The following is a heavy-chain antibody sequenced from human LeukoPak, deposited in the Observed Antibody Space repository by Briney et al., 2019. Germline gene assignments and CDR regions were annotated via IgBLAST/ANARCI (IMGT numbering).Heavy chain of an antibody. Sequence: SGGSLRLSCAASGFTFSSYSMNWVRQAPGKGLEWVSYISSSRSTIYYADSVKGRFIISRDNAENSLYLQMNSLRAEDTGVYYCARDGHYTIYELRFDYWGQGALVTVSS. J-gene: IGHJ4*02. CDR2: ISSSRSTI. CDR3: ARDGHYTIYELRFDY. D-gene: IGHD5/OR15-5a*01. V-gene: IGHV3-48*04. CDR1: GFTFSSYS.